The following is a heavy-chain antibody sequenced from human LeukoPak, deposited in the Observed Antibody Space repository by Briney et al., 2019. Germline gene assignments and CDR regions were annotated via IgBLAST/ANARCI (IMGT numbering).Heavy chain of an antibody. CDR2: IIPIFGTA. CDR1: GGTFSSYA. V-gene: IGHV1-69*13. Sequence: ASVKVSCKASGGTFSSYAISWVRQAPGQGLEWMGGIIPIFGTANYAQKFQGRVTITADESTSTAYMELSSLRSEDTAVYYCATDYYDSSGYYLQYFDYWGQGTLVTVSS. D-gene: IGHD3-22*01. J-gene: IGHJ4*02. CDR3: ATDYYDSSGYYLQYFDY.